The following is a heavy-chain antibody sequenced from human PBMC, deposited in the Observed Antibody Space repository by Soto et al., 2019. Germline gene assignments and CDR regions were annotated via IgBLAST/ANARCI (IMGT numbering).Heavy chain of an antibody. CDR3: PRDGVVIINQNYYSAMDV. CDR1: GYSLTGHY. CDR2: ITPNSGAT. Sequence: GASVKVSCQASGYSLTGHYMHSVRLALGRTQEWMGWITPNSGATNYAQKIQGRVTMPRDTSISTAYMELSRLRSDDTAVYHRPRDGVVIINQNYYSAMDVWGQGVTPTVSS. D-gene: IGHD3-3*01. J-gene: IGHJ6*02. V-gene: IGHV1-2*02.